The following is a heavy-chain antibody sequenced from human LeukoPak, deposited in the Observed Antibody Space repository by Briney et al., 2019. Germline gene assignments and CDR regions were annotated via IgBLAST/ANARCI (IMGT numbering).Heavy chain of an antibody. CDR2: MKGDGSEI. Sequence: GGSLRLSCAASGFTFSTYWMTWVRQAPGKGLEWVANMKGDGSEIYYVDSVKGRFTISRDNAKNLLYLQMNSLRAEDTAVYYCARANTGWSPSDYWGQGILVTVSS. V-gene: IGHV3-7*04. CDR1: GFTFSTYW. D-gene: IGHD6-19*01. CDR3: ARANTGWSPSDY. J-gene: IGHJ4*02.